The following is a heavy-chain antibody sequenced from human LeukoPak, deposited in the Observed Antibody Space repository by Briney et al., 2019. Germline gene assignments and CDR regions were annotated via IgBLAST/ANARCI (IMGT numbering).Heavy chain of an antibody. CDR1: GGSISSSSYY. CDR2: IYYSGST. CDR3: ARGLVGASKHFDY. Sequence: TSETLSLTCTVSGGSISSSSYYWGWIRQPPGKGLEWIGSIYYSGSTYYNPSLKSRVTISVDTSKNQFSLKLSSATAADTAVYYCARGLVGASKHFDYWGQGTLVTVPP. V-gene: IGHV4-39*01. D-gene: IGHD1-26*01. J-gene: IGHJ4*02.